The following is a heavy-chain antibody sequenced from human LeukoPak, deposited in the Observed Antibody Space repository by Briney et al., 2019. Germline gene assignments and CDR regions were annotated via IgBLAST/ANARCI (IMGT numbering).Heavy chain of an antibody. CDR1: GFTFSSYA. Sequence: GSLRLSCAASGFTFSSYAMSWVRQAPGKGLEWIGSIYHSGSTYYNPSLKSRVTISVDTSKNQFSLKLSSVTAADTAVYYCARDPGYYDTSGYPAYLDYWGQGTLVTVSS. CDR2: IYHSGST. V-gene: IGHV4-38-2*02. CDR3: ARDPGYYDTSGYPAYLDY. D-gene: IGHD3-22*01. J-gene: IGHJ4*02.